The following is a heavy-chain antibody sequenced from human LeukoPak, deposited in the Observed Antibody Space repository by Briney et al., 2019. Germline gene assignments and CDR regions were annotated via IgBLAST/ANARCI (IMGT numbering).Heavy chain of an antibody. D-gene: IGHD3-10*01. Sequence: GGSLRLSCAASGFTFSSYEMNWVRQAPGKGLEWVSYISSSGSTIYYADSVKGRFTISRDNAKNSLYLQMNSLRAEDTADYYCATTVSRWFGELPFDYWGQGTLVTVSS. CDR1: GFTFSSYE. CDR3: ATTVSRWFGELPFDY. CDR2: ISSSGSTI. V-gene: IGHV3-48*03. J-gene: IGHJ4*02.